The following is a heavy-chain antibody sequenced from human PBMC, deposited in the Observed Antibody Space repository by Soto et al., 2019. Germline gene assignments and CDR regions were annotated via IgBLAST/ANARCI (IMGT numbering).Heavy chain of an antibody. D-gene: IGHD3-22*01. CDR3: ASEERYSSGYYPHVDG. CDR1: GCSISSYY. Sequence: SETLSLTSTVSGCSISSYYWGWIRQPAGKGLERIGRLYTSGSTNYHPSLKSRVTMSVDTSKNQFSLKLSSVTAADTAVYYWASEERYSSGYYPHVDGWGQ. V-gene: IGHV4-4*07. CDR2: LYTSGST. J-gene: IGHJ4*02.